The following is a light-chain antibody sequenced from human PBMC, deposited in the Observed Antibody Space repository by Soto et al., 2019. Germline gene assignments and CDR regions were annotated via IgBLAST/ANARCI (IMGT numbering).Light chain of an antibody. CDR2: EVN. J-gene: IGLJ3*02. V-gene: IGLV2-23*02. CDR1: SSGIGTYNY. Sequence: QAVVTQPASVSGSPGQSITISCSETSSGIGTYNYVSWYQLHPGKVPKLIIYEVNNRPSGISPRFSGSKSGKTASLTISGLQAEDEADYYCCSFTTSSTWLFGGGTQLTVL. CDR3: CSFTTSSTWL.